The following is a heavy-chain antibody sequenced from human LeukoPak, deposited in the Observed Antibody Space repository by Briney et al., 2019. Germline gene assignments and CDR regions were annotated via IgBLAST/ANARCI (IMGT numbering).Heavy chain of an antibody. Sequence: GGSLRLSCADSGDSFSGYAMCTGCQAPGKGLEWVSCISSSSSSEYYADSGKGRFTISRDNPKNTLYLQMNSLRVYESAVYCCARDRFQSSCSCYYYYGMDVWGQGTTVTVSS. V-gene: IGHV3-21*04. CDR2: ISSSSSSE. CDR3: ARDRFQSSCSCYYYYGMDV. D-gene: IGHD2-15*01. CDR1: GDSFSGYA. J-gene: IGHJ6*02.